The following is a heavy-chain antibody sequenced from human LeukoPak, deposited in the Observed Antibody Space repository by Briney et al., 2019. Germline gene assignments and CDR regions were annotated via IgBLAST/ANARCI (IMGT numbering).Heavy chain of an antibody. J-gene: IGHJ4*02. V-gene: IGHV1-2*02. CDR1: GYTFTGCY. CDR2: INPNSGST. D-gene: IGHD3-22*01. CDR3: ARGRDYYDSSGPLFDY. Sequence: ASVKVSCKASGYTFTGCYMHWVRQAPGQGLGWMGWINPNSGSTNYAQKFQGRVTMIRDASISTAYMELSRLRSDDTAVYYCARGRDYYDSSGPLFDYWGQGTLVTVSS.